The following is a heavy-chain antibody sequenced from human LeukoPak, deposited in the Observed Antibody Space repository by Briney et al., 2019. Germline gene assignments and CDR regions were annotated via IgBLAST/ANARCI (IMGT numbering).Heavy chain of an antibody. J-gene: IGHJ3*02. CDR3: ARERENWDYYDKVPDPPDAFDI. V-gene: IGHV3-11*01. CDR1: GFTLGNST. Sequence: PGGPRSLSWPPPGFTLGNSTLGGSRRAPGRGLGGVSSISVSGGPIYYADSVKGRFTISRDNAKNSLYLQMNSLRAEDTAVYYCARERENWDYYDKVPDPPDAFDIWGQGTMVTVSS. D-gene: IGHD3-22*01. CDR2: ISVSGGPI.